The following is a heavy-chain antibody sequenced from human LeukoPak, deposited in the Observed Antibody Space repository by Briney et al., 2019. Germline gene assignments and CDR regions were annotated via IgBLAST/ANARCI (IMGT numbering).Heavy chain of an antibody. CDR1: GDSISSNSAA. Sequence: SQTLSLTCAISGDSISSNSAAWNWIRQSPSRGLEWLGRTYYRSKWYNDYAVSVKSRITINPDTSKNQFSLQLNSVTPEDTAVYYCARADGWLVRGWFDPWGQGTLVTVSS. V-gene: IGHV6-1*01. CDR2: TYYRSKWYN. J-gene: IGHJ5*02. CDR3: ARADGWLVRGWFDP. D-gene: IGHD6-19*01.